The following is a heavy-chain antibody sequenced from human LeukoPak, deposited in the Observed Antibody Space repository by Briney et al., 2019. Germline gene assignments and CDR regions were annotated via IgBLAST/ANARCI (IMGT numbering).Heavy chain of an antibody. V-gene: IGHV3-53*01. CDR2: IYSGGST. CDR1: GFTFSSYA. D-gene: IGHD2-2*01. Sequence: GGSLRLSCAASGFTFSSYAMSWVRQAPGKGLEWVSVIYSGGSTYYADSVKGRLTISRDNSKNTLYLQMNSLRAEDTAVYYCARAEGSTSLYGMDVWGQGTTVTVSS. CDR3: ARAEGSTSLYGMDV. J-gene: IGHJ6*02.